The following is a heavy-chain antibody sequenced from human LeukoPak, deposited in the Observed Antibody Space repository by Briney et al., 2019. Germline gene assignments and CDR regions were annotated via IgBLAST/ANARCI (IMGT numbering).Heavy chain of an antibody. CDR3: ARGSGVCSSTSCYTYDAFDI. V-gene: IGHV1-2*02. D-gene: IGHD2-2*02. J-gene: IGHJ3*02. Sequence: ASVKVSCKASGYTFTGYHMHWVRQAPGQGLGWMGWINPNSGGTNYAQKFQGRVTMTRDTSISTAYMELSRLRSDDTAVYYCARGSGVCSSTSCYTYDAFDIWGQGTMVTVSS. CDR1: GYTFTGYH. CDR2: INPNSGGT.